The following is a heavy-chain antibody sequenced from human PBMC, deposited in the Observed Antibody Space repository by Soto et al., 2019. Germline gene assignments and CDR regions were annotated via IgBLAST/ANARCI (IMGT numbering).Heavy chain of an antibody. CDR3: ARAASPRFPDY. V-gene: IGHV4-61*01. D-gene: IGHD3-16*01. Sequence: QVHLQESGPGLVKPSETLSLTCTVSGGSVNTGTYYWTWIRQPPGKGLEWIGYIYYSGSTNYNPSLTRRVVMSIDTSKNQFSLRLTTVTAADTAVYYCARAASPRFPDYWGQGTLVTVSS. J-gene: IGHJ4*02. CDR1: GGSVNTGTYY. CDR2: IYYSGST.